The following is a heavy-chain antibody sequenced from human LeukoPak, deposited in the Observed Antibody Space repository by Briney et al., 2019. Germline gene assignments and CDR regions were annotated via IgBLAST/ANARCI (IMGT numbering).Heavy chain of an antibody. CDR1: GGSISSGGYS. CDR2: IYHSGST. V-gene: IGHV4-30-2*06. CDR3: ARGDNTAMDSDAFDI. Sequence: PSETLSLTCAVSGGSISSGGYSWSWIRQSPGKGLEWIGYIYHSGSTNYNPSLKSRVTISVDTSKNQFSLKLSSVTAADTAVYYCARGDNTAMDSDAFDIWGQGTMVTVSS. J-gene: IGHJ3*02. D-gene: IGHD5-18*01.